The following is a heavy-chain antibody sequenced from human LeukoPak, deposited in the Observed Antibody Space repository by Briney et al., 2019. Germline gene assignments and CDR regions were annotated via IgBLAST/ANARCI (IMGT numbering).Heavy chain of an antibody. CDR3: ATLWGPGPWV. CDR1: GYLFTSYW. J-gene: IGHJ4*02. V-gene: IGHV5-10-1*01. D-gene: IGHD3-16*01. CDR2: IDPSDSYT. Sequence: GASLKISCKGSGYLFTSYWISWGRQVPGKGLEWMGRIDPSDSYTNYSPSFQGHVTISADKSISTAYLQWSSLKASDTAMYYCATLWGPGPWVWGQGTLVTVSS.